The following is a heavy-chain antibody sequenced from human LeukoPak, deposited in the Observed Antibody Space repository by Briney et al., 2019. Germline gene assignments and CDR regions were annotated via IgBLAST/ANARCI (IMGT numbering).Heavy chain of an antibody. J-gene: IGHJ4*02. V-gene: IGHV3-33*01. Sequence: PGRSLRLSCAASGFTFSSYGMHWVRHAPGKGLEWVAVIWFDGSNKYYADSVKGRFTMSRDNSKNTLYLQMNSLRAEDTAVYYCARDGQWLGSYFDYWGQGTLVTVSS. CDR2: IWFDGSNK. CDR3: ARDGQWLGSYFDY. CDR1: GFTFSSYG. D-gene: IGHD6-19*01.